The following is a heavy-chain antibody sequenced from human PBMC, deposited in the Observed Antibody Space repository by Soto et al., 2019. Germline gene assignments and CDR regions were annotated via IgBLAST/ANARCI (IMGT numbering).Heavy chain of an antibody. CDR3: ARDSNFGEPFDY. D-gene: IGHD3-10*01. V-gene: IGHV4-31*03. CDR1: GGSISSGDYY. Sequence: QVQLQESGPGLVKPSQILSVTCTVSGGSISSGDYYWSWIRLQPGKGLEWIGYIYYSESTYYNPSLKSRVTISLDTSKNQFSLKLTSVTAADTAVYYCARDSNFGEPFDYWGQGTLVTVSP. CDR2: IYYSEST. J-gene: IGHJ4*02.